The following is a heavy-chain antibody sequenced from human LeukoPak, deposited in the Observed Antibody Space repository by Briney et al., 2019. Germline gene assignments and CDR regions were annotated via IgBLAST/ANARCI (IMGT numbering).Heavy chain of an antibody. J-gene: IGHJ2*01. CDR1: AFTFSSYA. CDR2: ISSNGGSS. Sequence: PGGSLRLSCAAYAFTFSSYAMHRVRPAPGQGLEYVSSISSNGGSSYYANSVKGRFTIYTDNSKNTLYLQMGRLSAEDMAVYYCASLYNLWGRGTLVTVSS. D-gene: IGHD1-14*01. V-gene: IGHV3-64*01. CDR3: ASLYNL.